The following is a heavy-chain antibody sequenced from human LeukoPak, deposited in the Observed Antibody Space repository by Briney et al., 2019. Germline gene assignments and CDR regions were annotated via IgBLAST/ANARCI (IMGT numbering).Heavy chain of an antibody. Sequence: WIRQPPGKGLEWIGSVYYGGNINYNPSLKSRVTISVDTSKNQFSLKLSSVTATDTAVYYCARHDSSGPYNAFDIWGQGTMVTVSS. CDR2: VYYGGNI. D-gene: IGHD3-22*01. CDR3: ARHDSSGPYNAFDI. V-gene: IGHV4-39*01. J-gene: IGHJ3*02.